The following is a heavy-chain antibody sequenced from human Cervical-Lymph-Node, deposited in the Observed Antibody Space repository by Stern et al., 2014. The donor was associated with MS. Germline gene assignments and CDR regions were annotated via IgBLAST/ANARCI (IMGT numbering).Heavy chain of an antibody. Sequence: EVQLEESGGTLVQPGGSLRLSCAASGSTVNSNYLTWVRQAPRKGPGWVSIFYSAISTYYAESVKGRFSFSIDNSKNTLYLQMNNLRVEDTAMYYCTREMAARRLDPWGQGTLVIVSA. CDR3: TREMAARRLDP. J-gene: IGHJ5*02. CDR1: GSTVNSNY. D-gene: IGHD5-24*01. V-gene: IGHV3-66*01. CDR2: FYSAIST.